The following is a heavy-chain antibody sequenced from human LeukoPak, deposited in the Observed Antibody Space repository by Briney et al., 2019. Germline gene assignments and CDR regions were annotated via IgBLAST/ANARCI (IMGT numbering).Heavy chain of an antibody. CDR2: INTGGSIR. V-gene: IGHV3-74*01. D-gene: IGHD3-10*01. CDR3: ARDLRGPRDS. CDR1: GFTFSNYW. J-gene: IGHJ4*02. Sequence: PAGGSLRLSCAASGFTFSNYWMHWVRQVPGKGLVWVSNINTGGSIRNYADSVKGRFTISRDNAKETLYLQMDSLRAEDSAVYYCARDLRGPRDSWGQGTLVIVSS.